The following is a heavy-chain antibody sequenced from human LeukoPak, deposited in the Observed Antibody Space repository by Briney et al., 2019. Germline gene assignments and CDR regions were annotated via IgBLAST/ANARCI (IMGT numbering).Heavy chain of an antibody. CDR2: INAGNGNT. CDR1: GYTFTSYA. Sequence: ASVKVSCKASGYTFTSYAMHWVRQAPGQRLEWMGWINAGNGNTKYSQKFQDRVTITRDTSASTAYMELSSLRSEDTAVYYCARGDSGSDGFDYWGQGTLVTVSS. J-gene: IGHJ4*02. CDR3: ARGDSGSDGFDY. D-gene: IGHD1-26*01. V-gene: IGHV1-3*01.